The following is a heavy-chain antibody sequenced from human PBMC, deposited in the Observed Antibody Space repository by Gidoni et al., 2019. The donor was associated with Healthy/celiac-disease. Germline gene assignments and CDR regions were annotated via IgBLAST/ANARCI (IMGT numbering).Heavy chain of an antibody. CDR1: GYTFTSYA. V-gene: IGHV1-3*01. J-gene: IGHJ6*03. CDR3: ARGRITIFGVVMRDMDV. Sequence: QVQLVQSGAEVKKPGASVKVSCKASGYTFTSYAMHWVRQAPGQRLEWIGWINAGNGNTKYSQKCQGRVTITRDTAASTAYMELSSLRSEDTAVYYCARGRITIFGVVMRDMDVWGKGTTVTVSS. CDR2: INAGNGNT. D-gene: IGHD3-3*01.